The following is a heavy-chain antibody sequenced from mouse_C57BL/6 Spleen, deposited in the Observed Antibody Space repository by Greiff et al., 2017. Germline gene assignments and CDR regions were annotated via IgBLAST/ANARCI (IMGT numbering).Heavy chain of an antibody. V-gene: IGHV1-52*01. CDR2: IDPSDSET. CDR1: GYTFTSYW. J-gene: IGHJ4*01. CDR3: ARVSPKHNPEAMDY. Sequence: QVQLQQPGAELVRPGSSVKLSCKASGYTFTSYWMHWVKQTPIQGLEWIGTIDPSDSETHYNQKFKDKATLTVDKSSSTAYMQLSSLTSEDSAVYYCARVSPKHNPEAMDYWGQGTSVTVSS. D-gene: IGHD1-3*01.